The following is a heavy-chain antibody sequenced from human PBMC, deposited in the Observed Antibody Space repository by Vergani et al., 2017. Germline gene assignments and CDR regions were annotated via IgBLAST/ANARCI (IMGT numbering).Heavy chain of an antibody. Sequence: EVQLVESGGGLVKPGGSLRLSCAASGFTFSSYSMNWVRQAPGKGLEWVSSISSSSSYIYYADSVKGRFTISRDNSKNTLYLQMNSLRAEDTAVYYCAKRDPAVYGMDVWGQGTTVTVSS. CDR1: GFTFSSYS. CDR2: ISSSSSYI. J-gene: IGHJ6*02. CDR3: AKRDPAVYGMDV. V-gene: IGHV3-21*01.